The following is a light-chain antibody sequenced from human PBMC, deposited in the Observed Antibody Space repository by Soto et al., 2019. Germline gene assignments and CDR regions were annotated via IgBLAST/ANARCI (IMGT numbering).Light chain of an antibody. CDR2: DAF. J-gene: IGKJ1*01. CDR1: QSISSS. V-gene: IGKV3-11*01. Sequence: EIVLTQSPATLSLSPGERATLSCRASQSISSSLVWYQQKPGQAPRLLIYDAFNRATGIPARFSGRGSGTDFTLTISSLEPEDFAVYYCQQQSNWPPTFGQGTEVEIK. CDR3: QQQSNWPPT.